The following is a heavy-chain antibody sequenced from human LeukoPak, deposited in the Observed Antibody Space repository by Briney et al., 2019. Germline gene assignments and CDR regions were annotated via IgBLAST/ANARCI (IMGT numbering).Heavy chain of an antibody. D-gene: IGHD5-12*01. V-gene: IGHV4-61*02. Sequence: PSQTLSLTCTVSGGSISSGSYYWSWIRQPAGKGLEWIGRIYTSGSTNYNPSLKSRVTISVDTSKNQFSLKLSSVTAADTAMYYCAKSNGYGLIDYWGQGTLVTVSS. CDR3: AKSNGYGLIDY. CDR1: GGSISSGSYY. CDR2: IYTSGST. J-gene: IGHJ4*02.